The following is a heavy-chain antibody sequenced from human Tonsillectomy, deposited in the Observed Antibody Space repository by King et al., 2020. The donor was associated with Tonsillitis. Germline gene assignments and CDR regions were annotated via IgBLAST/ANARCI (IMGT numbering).Heavy chain of an antibody. J-gene: IGHJ5*02. D-gene: IGHD4-11*01. CDR1: GYTFTGYY. CDR2: INPNSGGT. Sequence: QLVQSGAEVKKPGASVKVSCKASGYTFTGYYMHWVRQAPGQGLEWMGWINPNSGGTNYAQKFQGRVTMTRDKSISTAYMELSRLRSDDTAVYYCARDPTPYSNYFDPWGQGTLVTVSS. V-gene: IGHV1-2*02. CDR3: ARDPTPYSNYFDP.